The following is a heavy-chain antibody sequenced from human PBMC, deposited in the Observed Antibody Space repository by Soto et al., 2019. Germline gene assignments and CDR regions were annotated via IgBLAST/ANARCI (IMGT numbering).Heavy chain of an antibody. CDR3: ARVIPTVTTD. D-gene: IGHD4-17*01. CDR2: IYYSGST. J-gene: IGHJ4*02. CDR1: GGSISSYY. V-gene: IGHV4-59*08. Sequence: SETLSLTCTVSGGSISSYYWSWIRQPPGKGLEWIGYIYYSGSTNYNPSLKSRVTISVDTSKNQFSLKLSSVTAADTAVYYCARVIPTVTTDWGQGTLVTVSS.